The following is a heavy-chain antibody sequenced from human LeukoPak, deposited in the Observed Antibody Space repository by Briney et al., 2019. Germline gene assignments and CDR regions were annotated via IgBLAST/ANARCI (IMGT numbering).Heavy chain of an antibody. D-gene: IGHD4-17*01. CDR1: GYTFTGYY. Sequence: GASVKVSCKASGYTFTGYYMHWVRQAPGQGLEWMGWINPNSGGTNYAQKFQGRVTMTRDTSISTAYMELSSLRSEDTAVYYCARAGGDYVLGHYWGQGTLVTVSS. V-gene: IGHV1-2*02. CDR2: INPNSGGT. J-gene: IGHJ4*02. CDR3: ARAGGDYVLGHY.